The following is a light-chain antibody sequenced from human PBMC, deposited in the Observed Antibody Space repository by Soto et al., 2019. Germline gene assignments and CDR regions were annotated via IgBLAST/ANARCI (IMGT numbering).Light chain of an antibody. CDR1: QSVLYSSNNKNY. Sequence: DIVMTQSPDSLAVSLGERATINCKSSQSVLYSSNNKNYLAWYQQRPGQPPKLLIYWASTRESGVPARFRGSGSGTDFTLTITRLQAEDVAVYYGQQYESTPPTFGQGTKLEIK. CDR2: WAS. V-gene: IGKV4-1*01. J-gene: IGKJ2*01. CDR3: QQYESTPPT.